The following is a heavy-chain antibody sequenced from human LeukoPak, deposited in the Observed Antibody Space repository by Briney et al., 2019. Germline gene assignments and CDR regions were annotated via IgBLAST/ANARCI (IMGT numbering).Heavy chain of an antibody. CDR1: GFTFSSYA. CDR3: ASYSRP. V-gene: IGHV3-30-3*01. Sequence: GRSLRLSCAASGFTFSSYAMHWVRQAPGKGLEWVAVISYDGSNKYYADSVKGRFTISRDNSKNTPYLQMNSLRAEDTAVYYCASYSRPWGQGTPVTVSS. CDR2: ISYDGSNK. J-gene: IGHJ5*02. D-gene: IGHD2-21*01.